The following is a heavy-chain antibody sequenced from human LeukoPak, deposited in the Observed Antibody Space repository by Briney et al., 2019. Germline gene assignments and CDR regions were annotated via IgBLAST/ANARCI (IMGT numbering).Heavy chain of an antibody. CDR3: ATSIAGWFDP. CDR1: GYTLTGYY. D-gene: IGHD6-6*01. Sequence: GASVKVSCKASGYTLTGYYMHWVRQAPGQGLEWMGWINPNSGGTNYAQKFQGRVTMTRETSIRTAYMELSRLRSDDTAVYYGATSIAGWFDPWGQGTLVTVSS. J-gene: IGHJ5*02. CDR2: INPNSGGT. V-gene: IGHV1-2*02.